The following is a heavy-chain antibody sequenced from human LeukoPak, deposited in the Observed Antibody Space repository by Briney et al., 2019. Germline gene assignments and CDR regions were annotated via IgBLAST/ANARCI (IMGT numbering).Heavy chain of an antibody. CDR1: GFTLDDYV. J-gene: IGHJ2*01. Sequence: GGSLRLSCAASGFTLDDYVMHWVRQAPGKGLEWVSGISWNSVSIGYADSVKGRFTISRDNAKNSLYLQMNSLRAEDTALYYCAKDIGTGGTGWYFDLWGRGTLVTVSS. CDR2: ISWNSVSI. D-gene: IGHD6-13*01. CDR3: AKDIGTGGTGWYFDL. V-gene: IGHV3-9*01.